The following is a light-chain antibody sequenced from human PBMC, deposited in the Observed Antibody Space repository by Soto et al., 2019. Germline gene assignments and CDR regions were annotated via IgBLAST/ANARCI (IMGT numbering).Light chain of an antibody. CDR2: DYS. V-gene: IGKV1-5*01. CDR3: QQYESSSHT. J-gene: IGKJ2*01. CDR1: QNSSDW. Sequence: DIQMTQSPSTLSASVGDGVTITCRASQNSSDWLAWYQQRPGKAPKFLIYDYSNLETGVSSRFSDSGSDTEFTLTLRSLQPDDFATYYCQQYESSSHTFGQGTKLQIK.